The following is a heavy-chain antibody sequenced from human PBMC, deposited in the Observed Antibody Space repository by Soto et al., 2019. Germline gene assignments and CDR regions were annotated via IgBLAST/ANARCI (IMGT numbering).Heavy chain of an antibody. CDR2: IYYGGTT. CDR3: GASCVGCGGLTYHGMDV. J-gene: IGHJ6*02. Sequence: QVQLQESGPGLLKPSQPLSLTCSVAGASISGGGYYWNWIRQHPGKGLEWIGYIYYGGTTYYNPSLKSRVTISVDTSKNHLSLRLSSVTAADTSVYYFGASCVGCGGLTYHGMDVGGRGTTVIVSS. D-gene: IGHD2-21*01. V-gene: IGHV4-31*03. CDR1: GASISGGGYY.